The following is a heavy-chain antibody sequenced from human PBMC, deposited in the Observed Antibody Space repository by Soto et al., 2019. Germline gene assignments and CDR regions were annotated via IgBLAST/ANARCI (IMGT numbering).Heavy chain of an antibody. CDR2: IYYSGST. J-gene: IGHJ4*02. D-gene: IGHD3-9*01. Sequence: SETLSLTCTVSGGSISSSSYYWGWIRQPPGKGLEWIGSIYYSGSTYYNPSLKSRVTISVDTSKNQFSLKLSSVTAADTAVYYCARDLLRDILTGYYFDYWGQGTLVTVSS. CDR1: GGSISSSSYY. V-gene: IGHV4-39*07. CDR3: ARDLLRDILTGYYFDY.